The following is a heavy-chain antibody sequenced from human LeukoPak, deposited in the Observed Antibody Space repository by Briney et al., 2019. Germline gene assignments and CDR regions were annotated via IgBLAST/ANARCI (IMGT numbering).Heavy chain of an antibody. CDR3: ARGYGGTYYDAFDI. CDR2: IYTSGTT. CDR1: GGSITGYY. V-gene: IGHV4-4*07. Sequence: SETLSLTCSVSGGSITGYYWSWIRQPAGKGLEWIGRIYTSGTTNYNPSLKSRVTVSIDTSNNQFSLILNSVTAADTAMYYCARGYGGTYYDAFDIWGQGTMVTVSS. D-gene: IGHD1-26*01. J-gene: IGHJ3*02.